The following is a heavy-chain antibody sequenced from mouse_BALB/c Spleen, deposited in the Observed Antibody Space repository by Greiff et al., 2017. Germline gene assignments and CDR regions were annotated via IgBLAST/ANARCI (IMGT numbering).Heavy chain of an antibody. CDR3: AREDY. J-gene: IGHJ3*01. CDR1: GYTFTSYW. CDR2: IDPSDSYT. V-gene: IGHV1-69*02. Sequence: QVQLKESGAELVKPGASVKLSCKASGYTFTSYWMHWVKQRPGQGLEWIGEIDPSDSYTNYNQKFKGKATLTVDKSSSTAYMQLSSLTSEDSAVYYCAREDYWGQGTLVTVSA.